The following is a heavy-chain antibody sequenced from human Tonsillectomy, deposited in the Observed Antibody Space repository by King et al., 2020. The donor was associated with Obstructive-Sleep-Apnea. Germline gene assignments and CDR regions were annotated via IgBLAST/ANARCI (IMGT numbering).Heavy chain of an antibody. CDR2: INPNSGGT. Sequence: QVQLVQSGAEVKKPGASVKVSCKASGYTFTGYYIHWVRQAPGQGLEWMGWINPNSGGTNYAQKFQGRVTMTRDTSISTAYMEISRLISDDTAVYYCATVAVSTATYYFDYWGQGTLVTVSS. D-gene: IGHD4-17*01. V-gene: IGHV1-2*02. CDR3: ATVAVSTATYYFDY. J-gene: IGHJ4*02. CDR1: GYTFTGYY.